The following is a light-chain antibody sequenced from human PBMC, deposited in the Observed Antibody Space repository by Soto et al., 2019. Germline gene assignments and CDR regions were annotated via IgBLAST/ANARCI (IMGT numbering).Light chain of an antibody. V-gene: IGKV3-20*01. J-gene: IGKJ1*01. CDR2: GAS. Sequence: EIVMTQSPATLSLSPGERATLSCRASQSVSSSYLAWYQQKPGQAPRLLIYGASSRATGIPDRFSGSGSGTDFTLTISRLEPKDFAVYYCQQYGSSPGTFGQGTKVDIK. CDR3: QQYGSSPGT. CDR1: QSVSSSY.